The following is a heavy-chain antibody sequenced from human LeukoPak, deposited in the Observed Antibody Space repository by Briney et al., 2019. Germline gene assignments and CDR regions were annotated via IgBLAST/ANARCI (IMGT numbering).Heavy chain of an antibody. Sequence: GESLKISCRGSGYSFNTYWIGWVRQMPGKGLEWMGIIYPGDSDTRYRPSLQGQVTMSADKSINTAYLQWSSLKASDTAMYYCARRQGCSSTSCPPDYWGQGTLVTVSS. V-gene: IGHV5-51*01. CDR2: IYPGDSDT. D-gene: IGHD2-2*01. CDR1: GYSFNTYW. J-gene: IGHJ4*02. CDR3: ARRQGCSSTSCPPDY.